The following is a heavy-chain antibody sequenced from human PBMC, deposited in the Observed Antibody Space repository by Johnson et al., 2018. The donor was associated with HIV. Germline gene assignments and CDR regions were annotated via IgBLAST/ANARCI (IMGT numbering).Heavy chain of an antibody. CDR3: AKEKDTLMGAFDI. CDR2: IKQDGSEK. J-gene: IGHJ3*02. D-gene: IGHD5-18*01. CDR1: GFTFGNYA. Sequence: VQLVESGGGLVQPGGSLRLSWAASGFTFGNYAMTWVRQAPGKGLEWVANIKQDGSEKYYVDSVKGRFTISRDNSKNTLFLQMNSLRDEDTAVYYCAKEKDTLMGAFDIWGRGTLVTVSS. V-gene: IGHV3-7*01.